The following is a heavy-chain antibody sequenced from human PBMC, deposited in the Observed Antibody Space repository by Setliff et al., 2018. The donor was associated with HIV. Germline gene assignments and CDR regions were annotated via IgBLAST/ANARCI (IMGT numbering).Heavy chain of an antibody. Sequence: ASVKVSCKASGYTFTSHDLHWVRQVPGQGLEWMGWINLVTGHTNFAQKFQGRVTMTTDTATSTAYMEVRSLRSDDTDVYYCARDKTYCNYSRCSRAGWYFDLWGRGTLVTVSS. V-gene: IGHV1-3*01. CDR1: GYTFTSHD. CDR3: ARDKTYCNYSRCSRAGWYFDL. CDR2: INLVTGHT. D-gene: IGHD2-2*01. J-gene: IGHJ2*01.